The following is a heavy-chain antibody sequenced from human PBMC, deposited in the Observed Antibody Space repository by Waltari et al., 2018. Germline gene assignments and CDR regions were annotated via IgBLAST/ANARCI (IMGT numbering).Heavy chain of an antibody. CDR3: ARHWNHDILADSFDL. V-gene: IGHV4-4*07. CDR2: TSPTGGT. J-gene: IGHJ4*02. Sequence: QVQLQESGPGLVKPSETLSLTCTVSHGSISGYYWTWIRQPAGKGLEWIGFTSPTGGTDYNPSLKSRVTMSRDTSKNQVFLHLNSVTAADTAVYYCARHWNHDILADSFDLWGQGTRVTISS. CDR1: HGSISGYY. D-gene: IGHD3-9*01.